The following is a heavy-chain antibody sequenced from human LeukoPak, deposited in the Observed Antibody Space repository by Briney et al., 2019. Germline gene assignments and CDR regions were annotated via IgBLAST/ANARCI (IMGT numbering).Heavy chain of an antibody. CDR1: GYTFTSYA. CDR3: ARSDYYVWGSYRSDLLDY. Sequence: ASVKVSCKASGYTFTSYAMHWVRQAPGQRLEWMGWINAGNGNTKYSQEFQGRVTITRDTSASTAYMELSSLRSEDMAVYYCARSDYYVWGSYRSDLLDYWGQGTLVTVSS. D-gene: IGHD3-16*02. CDR2: INAGNGNT. J-gene: IGHJ4*02. V-gene: IGHV1-3*03.